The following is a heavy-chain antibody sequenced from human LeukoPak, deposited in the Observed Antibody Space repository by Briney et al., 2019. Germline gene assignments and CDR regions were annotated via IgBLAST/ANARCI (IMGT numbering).Heavy chain of an antibody. V-gene: IGHV4-34*01. CDR2: INHSGST. Sequence: SETLSLTCAVYGGSLSGYYWSWIRQPPGKGLEWIGEINHSGSTNYNPSLKSRVTISVDTSKNQFSLKLSSVTAADTAVYYCARGSPYYYYGSGSYYYFRYWGQGTLVTVSS. CDR1: GGSLSGYY. J-gene: IGHJ4*02. D-gene: IGHD3-10*01. CDR3: ARGSPYYYYGSGSYYYFRY.